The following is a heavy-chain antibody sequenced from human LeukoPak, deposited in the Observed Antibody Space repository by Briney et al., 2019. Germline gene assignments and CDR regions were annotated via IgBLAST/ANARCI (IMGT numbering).Heavy chain of an antibody. J-gene: IGHJ4*02. CDR3: ARGGMTTVTEDLYYFDY. D-gene: IGHD4-17*01. CDR1: GYSISSGYY. Sequence: PSETLSLTCTVSGYSISSGYYWGWIRQPPGKGLEWIGSIYHSGSTYYNPSLKSRVTISVDTSKNQFSLKLSSVTAADTAVYYCARGGMTTVTEDLYYFDYWGQGTLVTVSS. CDR2: IYHSGST. V-gene: IGHV4-38-2*02.